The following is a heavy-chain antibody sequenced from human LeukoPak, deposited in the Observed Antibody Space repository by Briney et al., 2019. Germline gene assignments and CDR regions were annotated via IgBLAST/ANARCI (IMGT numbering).Heavy chain of an antibody. V-gene: IGHV1-2*06. CDR3: AREHYGDYGVDY. D-gene: IGHD4-17*01. CDR2: FDPNSGGT. J-gene: IGHJ4*02. Sequence: ASVKVSCKASGYTFTGYHILWVRQAPGQGLEWMGRFDPNSGGTNYAQKFQGRVTMTRDTSISTAYMELSRLRSDDTAVYYCAREHYGDYGVDYWGQGTLDTVSS. CDR1: GYTFTGYH.